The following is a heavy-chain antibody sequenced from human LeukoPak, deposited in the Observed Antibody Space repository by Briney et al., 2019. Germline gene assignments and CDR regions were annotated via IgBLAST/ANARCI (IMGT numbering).Heavy chain of an antibody. Sequence: GGSLRLSCAASGFTFSSYVMSWVRQAPGKGLEWVSVISGSGGSTYYADSVKGRFTISRDNSKNTLFLQMNSLRADDTAVYYCARASGFTEYWGQGTLVTVSS. CDR1: GFTFSSYV. D-gene: IGHD3-9*01. CDR3: ARASGFTEY. V-gene: IGHV3-23*01. J-gene: IGHJ4*02. CDR2: ISGSGGST.